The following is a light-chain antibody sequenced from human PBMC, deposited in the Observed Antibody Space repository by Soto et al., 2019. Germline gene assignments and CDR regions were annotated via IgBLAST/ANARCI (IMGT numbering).Light chain of an antibody. V-gene: IGKV1-6*01. CDR2: ATS. CDR1: QGIRGD. J-gene: IGKJ1*01. CDR3: IQDFISPLT. Sequence: AIQMTQSPSSLSASLGDRVTITCRASQGIRGDLGWYQQKPGKAPKLLISATSTLQSGVPSRFSGRGSGTNFTLAIGSLQPEDFATYYCIQDFISPLTVGQGTKVEL.